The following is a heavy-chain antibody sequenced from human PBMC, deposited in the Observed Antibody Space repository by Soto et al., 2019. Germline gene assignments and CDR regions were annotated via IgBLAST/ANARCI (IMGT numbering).Heavy chain of an antibody. CDR3: ATTRGYNSSHQTFDY. CDR1: GYTFTNYG. J-gene: IGHJ4*02. V-gene: IGHV1-18*01. CDR2: ISAYNGDT. D-gene: IGHD6-6*01. Sequence: GASEKVSCKASGYTFTNYGISWVRQAPGQGLEWMGWISAYNGDTNYAQKLQGRVTMTTDTSTSTAYVELRSLRSDDTAVYYCATTRGYNSSHQTFDYWGQGTLVTVSS.